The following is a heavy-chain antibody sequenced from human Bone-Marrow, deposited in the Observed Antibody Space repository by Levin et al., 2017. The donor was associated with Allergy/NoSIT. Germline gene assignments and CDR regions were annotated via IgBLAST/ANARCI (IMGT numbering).Heavy chain of an antibody. CDR3: ARGIAVAGRDYFDY. D-gene: IGHD6-13*01. J-gene: IGHJ4*02. V-gene: IGHV3-64*01. CDR1: GFTFSTYS. CDR2: ISSDGGST. Sequence: PSETLSLTCAASGFTFSTYSIHWVRQAPGKGLEYVSAISSDGGSTYYANSVKGRFTISRDNSKNTLYLQMGSLRAEDMAVYYCARGIAVAGRDYFDYWGQGTLVTVSS.